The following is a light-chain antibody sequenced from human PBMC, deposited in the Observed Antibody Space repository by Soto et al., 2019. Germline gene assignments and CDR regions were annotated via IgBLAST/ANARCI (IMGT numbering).Light chain of an antibody. CDR3: QQYNGDSGLT. J-gene: IGKJ4*01. CDR1: QNIRSW. Sequence: DIQMTQYPSTLSASIGDRVTITCRASQNIRSWVAGYQQKPGKAPDLLIYSASGLEIGVPSRFSGSGFGTEFPLTISSLHPDDFATYYCQQYNGDSGLTFGGGTKVEIK. CDR2: SAS. V-gene: IGKV1-5*03.